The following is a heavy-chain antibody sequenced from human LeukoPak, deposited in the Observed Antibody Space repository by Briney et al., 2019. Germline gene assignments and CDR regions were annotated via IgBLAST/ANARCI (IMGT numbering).Heavy chain of an antibody. CDR1: GYTFTSYG. V-gene: IGHV1-18*01. CDR2: ISAYNGNT. Sequence: ASVKVSCKASGYTFTSYGISWVRQAPGQGLEWMGWISAYNGNTNYAQKLQGRVTMTTDTSTSTAYMELRSLRSDDTAVYYCARNVVVVAATRSWFDPWGQGTLVTVSS. D-gene: IGHD2-15*01. CDR3: ARNVVVVAATRSWFDP. J-gene: IGHJ5*02.